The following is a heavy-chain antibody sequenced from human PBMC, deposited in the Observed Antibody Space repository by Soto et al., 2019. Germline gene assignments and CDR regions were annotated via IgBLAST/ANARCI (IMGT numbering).Heavy chain of an antibody. CDR3: ARGPHRITMVRGVRNWFDP. J-gene: IGHJ5*02. V-gene: IGHV4-34*01. CDR1: GGSFSGYY. CDR2: INHSGST. Sequence: QVQLQQWGAGLLRPSETLSLTCAVYGGSFSGYYWNWIRQPPGKGLEWIGEINHSGSTNYNPSLKSRVTISVDTSKNQFSLKLSSVTAADTAVYYCARGPHRITMVRGVRNWFDPWGQGTLVTVSS. D-gene: IGHD3-10*01.